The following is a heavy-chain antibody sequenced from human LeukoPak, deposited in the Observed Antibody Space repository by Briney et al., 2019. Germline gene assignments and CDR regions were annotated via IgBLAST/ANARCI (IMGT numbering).Heavy chain of an antibody. Sequence: SETLSLTCTVSGGSISSYYWSWIRQPAGKGLEWIGRFYSGGSTDYNPSLKSRVTMSVDTSKNQFSLKLSSVTAEDTAVYYCARDPSSWYGQKSDYWGQGTLVTVSS. CDR2: FYSGGST. CDR3: ARDPSSWYGQKSDY. D-gene: IGHD6-13*01. CDR1: GGSISSYY. J-gene: IGHJ4*02. V-gene: IGHV4-4*07.